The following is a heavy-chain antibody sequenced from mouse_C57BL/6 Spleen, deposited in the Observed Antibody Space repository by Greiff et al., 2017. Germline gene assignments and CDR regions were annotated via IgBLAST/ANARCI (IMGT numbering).Heavy chain of an antibody. CDR3: ARRPYYCGSSYYFDY. J-gene: IGHJ2*01. D-gene: IGHD1-1*01. Sequence: QVQLKQPGAELVKPGASVKMSCKASGYTFTSYWITWVKQRPGQGLEWIGDIYPGSGSTNYNEKFKSKATLTVDTSSSTAYMQLSSLTSEDSAVYYCARRPYYCGSSYYFDYWGQGTTLTVSS. CDR1: GYTFTSYW. CDR2: IYPGSGST. V-gene: IGHV1-55*01.